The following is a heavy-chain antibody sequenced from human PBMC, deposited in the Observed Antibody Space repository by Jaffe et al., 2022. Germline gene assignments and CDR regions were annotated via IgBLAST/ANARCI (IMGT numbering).Heavy chain of an antibody. D-gene: IGHD4-17*01. CDR3: TTDPHDYGDYLKNWFDP. CDR2: IKSKTDGGTT. V-gene: IGHV3-15*01. J-gene: IGHJ5*02. CDR1: GFTFSNAW. Sequence: EVQLVESGGGLVKPGGSLRLSCAASGFTFSNAWMSWVRQAPGKGLEWVGRIKSKTDGGTTDYAAPVKGRFTISRDDSKNTLYLQMNSLKTEDTAVYYCTTDPHDYGDYLKNWFDPWGQGTLVTVSS.